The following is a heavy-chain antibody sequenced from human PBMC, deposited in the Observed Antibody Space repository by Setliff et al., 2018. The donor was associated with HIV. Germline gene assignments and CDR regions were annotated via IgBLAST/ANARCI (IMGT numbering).Heavy chain of an antibody. Sequence: ETLSLTCAVSGGSFSGYYWSWIRQPPGKGLEWIGEINHSGSTNYNPSLKSRVTISVDTSKNQFSLRLSSVTAADTAVYYCARVDGYDFWSGYYTPHAFDIWGQGTMVTVSS. J-gene: IGHJ3*02. CDR2: INHSGST. V-gene: IGHV4-34*01. CDR1: GGSFSGYY. CDR3: ARVDGYDFWSGYYTPHAFDI. D-gene: IGHD3-3*01.